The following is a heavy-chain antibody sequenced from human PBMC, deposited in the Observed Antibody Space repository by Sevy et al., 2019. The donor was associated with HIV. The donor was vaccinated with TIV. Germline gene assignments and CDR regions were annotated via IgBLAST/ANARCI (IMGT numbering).Heavy chain of an antibody. CDR2: LIPISGTT. V-gene: IGHV1-69*13. D-gene: IGHD3-10*01. CDR1: GGTFTNYG. Sequence: ASVKVSCKASGGTFTNYGVNWVRQAPGQGLEWMGRLIPISGTTDYAQKFQGRVTLTADGSTNTAYMDLSSLRCEDTAVYFCARDYGSGSYYADYWGQGTLVTVSS. CDR3: ARDYGSGSYYADY. J-gene: IGHJ4*02.